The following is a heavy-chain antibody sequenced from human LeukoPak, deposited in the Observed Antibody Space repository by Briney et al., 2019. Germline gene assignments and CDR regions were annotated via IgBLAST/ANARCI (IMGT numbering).Heavy chain of an antibody. J-gene: IGHJ4*02. Sequence: SETLSLTCTVSGGSISSYYWSWIRQPAGKGLEWIGRTYTSGSINYNPSLKSRVTMSVDTSKNQFSLKLRSVTATDTAVYYCVRGGYYYGPSDWGQGTLVTVSS. D-gene: IGHD3-10*01. CDR1: GGSISSYY. CDR2: TYTSGSI. CDR3: VRGGYYYGPSD. V-gene: IGHV4-4*07.